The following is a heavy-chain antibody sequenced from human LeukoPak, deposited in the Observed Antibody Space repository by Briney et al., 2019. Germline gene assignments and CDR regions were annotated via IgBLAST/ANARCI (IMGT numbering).Heavy chain of an antibody. Sequence: GGSLRLSCAASGFTFSNAWMSWVRQAPGKGLEWVGRIKSKTDGGTTDYAAPAKGRFTISRDDSKNTLYLQMNSLKTEDTAVYYCTTDIPPTYYYGSGSYYPPDYWGQGTLVTVSS. D-gene: IGHD3-10*01. CDR3: TTDIPPTYYYGSGSYYPPDY. CDR1: GFTFSNAW. CDR2: IKSKTDGGTT. V-gene: IGHV3-15*01. J-gene: IGHJ4*02.